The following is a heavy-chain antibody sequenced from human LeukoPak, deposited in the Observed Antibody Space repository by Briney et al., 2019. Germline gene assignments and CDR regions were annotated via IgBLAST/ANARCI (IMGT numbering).Heavy chain of an antibody. Sequence: PGGSLRLSCAASGFSFGNYFMHWVRQAPGKGLIWVSRINPDGSTIYYADSVKGRFTISRDNVGSSLYLEMNSLIVEDTALYYCTRGLSGTHNAFDLWGQGTLVTVSS. CDR2: INPDGSTI. D-gene: IGHD1-26*01. J-gene: IGHJ3*01. CDR3: TRGLSGTHNAFDL. V-gene: IGHV3-74*01. CDR1: GFSFGNYF.